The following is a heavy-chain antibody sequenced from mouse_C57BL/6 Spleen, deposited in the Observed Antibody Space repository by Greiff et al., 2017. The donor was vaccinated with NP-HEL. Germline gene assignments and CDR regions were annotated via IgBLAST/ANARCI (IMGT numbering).Heavy chain of an antibody. CDR2: IYPGDGDT. CDR3: AREVYYGNFYYAMDY. V-gene: IGHV1-82*01. CDR1: GYAFSSSW. Sequence: QVQLQQSGPELVKPGASVKISCKASGYAFSSSWMNWVKQRPGQGLEWIGLIYPGDGDTNYNGKFKGKATLTADKSSSTAYMQLSSLTSEDSAVYFCAREVYYGNFYYAMDYWGQGTSVTVSS. J-gene: IGHJ4*01. D-gene: IGHD2-1*01.